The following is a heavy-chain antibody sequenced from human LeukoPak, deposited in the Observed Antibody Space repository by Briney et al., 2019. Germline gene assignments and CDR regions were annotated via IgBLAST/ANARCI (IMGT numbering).Heavy chain of an antibody. V-gene: IGHV3-23*01. CDR2: ISESGGST. J-gene: IGHJ4*02. CDR3: AKGSATGYFDY. D-gene: IGHD3-10*01. CDR1: GFTFSSYA. Sequence: PGGSLRLSCAASGFTFSSYAMTWVRQAPGKGLEWVSSISESGGSTFYAGSVKGRFTISRDNSKNTLYLQLNSLRAEDTAEYYCAKGSATGYFDYWGQGTLVTVST.